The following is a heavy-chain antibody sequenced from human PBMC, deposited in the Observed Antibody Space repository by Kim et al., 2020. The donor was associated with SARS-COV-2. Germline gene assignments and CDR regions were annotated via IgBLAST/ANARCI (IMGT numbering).Heavy chain of an antibody. CDR3: ARTYYGSGSYPFDY. D-gene: IGHD3-10*01. J-gene: IGHJ4*02. V-gene: IGHV1-69*01. Sequence: AQKFQGRVTITADESTSTAYMELSRLRSEDTAVYYCARTYYGSGSYPFDYWGQGTLVTVSS.